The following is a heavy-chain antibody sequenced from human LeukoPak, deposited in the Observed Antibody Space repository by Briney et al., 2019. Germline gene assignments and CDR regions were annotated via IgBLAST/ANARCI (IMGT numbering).Heavy chain of an antibody. CDR1: GYTFTTYH. J-gene: IGHJ4*02. CDR3: ARDHSPPATSVGTTYYFDY. V-gene: IGHV1-46*01. D-gene: IGHD1-1*01. Sequence: ASVKLSCKASGYTFTTYHMHWVRQAPGQGLEGMGIINPSGGSATYAKRFRGRVTMTSDTSTGTVYMELRSLTSEDTAMYYCARDHSPPATSVGTTYYFDYWGQGTLVTVSS. CDR2: INPSGGSA.